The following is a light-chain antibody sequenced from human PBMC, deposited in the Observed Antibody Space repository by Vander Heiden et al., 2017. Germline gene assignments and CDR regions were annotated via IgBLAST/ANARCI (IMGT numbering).Light chain of an antibody. Sequence: QSALPQPPSASGSLGQSVTISCTGTSRDVGGNNYVCWNQQYPGNAHKLMIYEVSKRTAGVPDRFSGSKAGNTASLTVSGLQEEEEADYYGSSDAGSNNLVFGGGTKLTVL. CDR3: SSDAGSNNLV. J-gene: IGLJ2*01. CDR1: SRDVGGNNY. CDR2: EVS. V-gene: IGLV2-8*01.